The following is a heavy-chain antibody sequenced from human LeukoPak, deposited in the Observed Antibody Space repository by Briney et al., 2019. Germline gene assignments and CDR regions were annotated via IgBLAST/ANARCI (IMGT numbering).Heavy chain of an antibody. CDR2: INSDGSRT. CDR3: ARGYGFDY. V-gene: IGHV3-74*01. J-gene: IGHJ4*02. CDR1: GFTFSTYW. Sequence: GGSLRLSCADSGFTFSTYWMHWVRQAPGKGLVWVSLINSDGSRTNYADSVKGRFTISRDNAKKVLYLQMNSLRAEDTAVYYCARGYGFDYWGQGTLVTVSS. D-gene: IGHD4-17*01.